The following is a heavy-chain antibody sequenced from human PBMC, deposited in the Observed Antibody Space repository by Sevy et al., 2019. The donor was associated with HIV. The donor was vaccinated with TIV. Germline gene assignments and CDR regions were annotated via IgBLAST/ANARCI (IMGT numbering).Heavy chain of an antibody. D-gene: IGHD3-22*01. CDR3: ATHPNYYDSTGFPHGLNI. Sequence: SETLSLTCTVSGGSINTGGYYWSWIRQHPGKGLEWIGYIYRSGSAFYNPSLESRVTISVDTSKNQFSLKLSSVTAADRAVYCCATHPNYYDSTGFPHGLNIWGQGTMVTVSS. CDR2: IYRSGSA. CDR1: GGSINTGGYY. J-gene: IGHJ3*02. V-gene: IGHV4-31*03.